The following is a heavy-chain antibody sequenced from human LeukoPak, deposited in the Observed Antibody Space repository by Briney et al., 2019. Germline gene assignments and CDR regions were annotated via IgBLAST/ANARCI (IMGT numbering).Heavy chain of an antibody. Sequence: GGSLRLSCAASGFTFSAYGMSWVRQSPRKGLEWVANINQDGGEKYYVDSVKGRFTISRDNAKNSLYLQMNSLRAEDTAVYYCAREADSGYSSSHWGQGTLVTVSS. D-gene: IGHD6-13*01. CDR2: INQDGGEK. CDR3: AREADSGYSSSH. J-gene: IGHJ4*02. V-gene: IGHV3-7*01. CDR1: GFTFSAYG.